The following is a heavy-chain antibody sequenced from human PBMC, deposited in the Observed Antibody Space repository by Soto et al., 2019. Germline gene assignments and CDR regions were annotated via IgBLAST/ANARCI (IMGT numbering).Heavy chain of an antibody. Sequence: SETLSLTCTVSGGSISSSIYYWGWIRQPPWKGLEWIGNIYYSGSTYYNPSLKSRVTISVDTSKNQFSLKLSSVTAADTAVYYCARTRVVATIIDNYYYGMDVWGQGTTVTVSS. J-gene: IGHJ6*02. D-gene: IGHD5-12*01. CDR2: IYYSGST. CDR1: GGSISSSIYY. V-gene: IGHV4-39*01. CDR3: ARTRVVATIIDNYYYGMDV.